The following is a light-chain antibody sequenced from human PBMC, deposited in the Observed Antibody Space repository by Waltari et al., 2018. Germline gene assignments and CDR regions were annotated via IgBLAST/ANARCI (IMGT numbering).Light chain of an antibody. CDR2: AGT. J-gene: IGLJ3*02. CDR1: VGSYIL. CDR3: CSYSVRNSLWM. Sequence: QSALTQPASVSGSPGQSITISCTDVGSYILFSWYQHHPGKAPGLIIFAGTNRPSGVSNRFSGSKSGSTASLTISGLQAEDEADYYCCSYSVRNSLWMFGGGTKVIVL. V-gene: IGLV2-23*01.